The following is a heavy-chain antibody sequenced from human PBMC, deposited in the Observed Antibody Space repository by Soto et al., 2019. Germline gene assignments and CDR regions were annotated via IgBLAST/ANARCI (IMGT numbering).Heavy chain of an antibody. J-gene: IGHJ5*02. CDR2: ISYDGSNK. V-gene: IGHV3-30-3*01. CDR1: GFTFSSYA. D-gene: IGHD3-22*01. Sequence: QVQLVESGGGVVQPGRSLRLSCATSGFTFSSYAMHWVRQAPGKGLEWVAVISYDGSNKYYADSVKGRFTISRDNSMHSLYLQMNSLRAEDTAVYYCARDHHCYDSSGYSSGWFDPWGQGTLVTVSS. CDR3: ARDHHCYDSSGYSSGWFDP.